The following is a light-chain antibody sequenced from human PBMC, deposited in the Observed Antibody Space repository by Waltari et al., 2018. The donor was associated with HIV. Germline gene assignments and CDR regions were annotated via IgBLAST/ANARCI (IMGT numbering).Light chain of an antibody. CDR1: RSTIGQNY. CDR2: NDN. CDR3: GTWDSSLSAVV. V-gene: IGLV1-51*01. J-gene: IGLJ1*01. Sequence: QSVLTPPPSVPAAPGQKVTISCSGSRSTIGQNYVTWYQQLPGTAPKLLIYNDNERPSWIPDRFSGSKSGTSATLGITGLQTGDEADYYCGTWDSSLSAVVFGTVTKVTVL.